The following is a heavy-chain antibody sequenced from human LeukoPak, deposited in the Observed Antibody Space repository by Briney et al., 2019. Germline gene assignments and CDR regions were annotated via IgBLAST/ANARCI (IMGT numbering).Heavy chain of an antibody. Sequence: GGSLRLSCAASGFTFSSYEMNWVRQAPGKGLEWVSYISSSGSTIYYADSVKGRFTISRDNAKNSLYLQMNSLRAEDTAVYYFASSSSGWYSGWFDPWGQGTLVTVSS. D-gene: IGHD6-19*01. CDR2: ISSSGSTI. V-gene: IGHV3-48*03. CDR3: ASSSSGWYSGWFDP. CDR1: GFTFSSYE. J-gene: IGHJ5*02.